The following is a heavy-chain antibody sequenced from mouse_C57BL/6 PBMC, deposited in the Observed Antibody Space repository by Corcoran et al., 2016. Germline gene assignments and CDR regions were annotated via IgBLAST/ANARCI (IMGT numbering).Heavy chain of an antibody. CDR1: GCTFTTYG. CDR3: ARSERYGNYGVDY. CDR2: INTYSGVP. Sequence: QIQLVQSGAGLKKPGDTVKSSCKASGCTFTTYGMCWVKQVPVKGLRWMGWINTYSGVPTYADDFKGRFAFSLETTASTAYLQINNLKNEDTATYFCARSERYGNYGVDYWGQGTTLTVSS. D-gene: IGHD2-10*02. J-gene: IGHJ2*01. V-gene: IGHV9-3*01.